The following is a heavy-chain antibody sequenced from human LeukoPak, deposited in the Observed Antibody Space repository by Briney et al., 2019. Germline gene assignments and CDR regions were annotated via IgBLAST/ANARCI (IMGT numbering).Heavy chain of an antibody. CDR3: ARDSGFTYGNPGDDY. V-gene: IGHV3-66*01. Sequence: GGSLRLSCAASGFSVSNNYMSWVRQVPGKGLEWLCVLYSDGTTTTYADSVKGRFTVSRANSKNTLFLQMSSLRAEDTAIYYCARDSGFTYGNPGDDYWGQGTLVTVSS. J-gene: IGHJ4*02. CDR1: GFSVSNNY. CDR2: LYSDGTTT. D-gene: IGHD5-12*01.